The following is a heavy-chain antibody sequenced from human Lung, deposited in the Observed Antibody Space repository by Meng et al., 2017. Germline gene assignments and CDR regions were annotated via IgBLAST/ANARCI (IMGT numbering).Heavy chain of an antibody. CDR2: INHSGST. V-gene: IGHV4-34*01. Sequence: VQARRLGAVLLTPSEPISPPCVVSGGSFGDYYWSWIRQPPGKGLEWIGEINHSGSTNYTPSLESRATISVDTSQNNLSLKLSSVTAADSAVYYCARGPTTMAHDFDYWGQGTLVTVSS. J-gene: IGHJ4*02. D-gene: IGHD4-11*01. CDR1: GGSFGDYY. CDR3: ARGPTTMAHDFDY.